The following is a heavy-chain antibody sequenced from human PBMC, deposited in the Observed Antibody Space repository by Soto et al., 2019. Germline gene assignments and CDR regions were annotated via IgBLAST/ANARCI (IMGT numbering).Heavy chain of an antibody. Sequence: QVQLVQSGAEVKKPGSSVKVSCKASGGTFSSYAISWVRQAPRQGLEWMGGIIPIFGTANYAQKFQGRVTSTADESTSEAYRGLSSLGSEDTAVYYCARGEAAGSYYKWYFQHWGQGTLVTVSS. CDR1: GGTFSSYA. D-gene: IGHD3-10*01. CDR3: ARGEAAGSYYKWYFQH. V-gene: IGHV1-69*01. J-gene: IGHJ1*01. CDR2: IIPIFGTA.